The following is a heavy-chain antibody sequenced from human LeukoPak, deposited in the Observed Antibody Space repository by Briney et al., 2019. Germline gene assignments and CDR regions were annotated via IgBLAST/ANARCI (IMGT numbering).Heavy chain of an antibody. V-gene: IGHV1-46*01. CDR3: ASGYDRPYFDY. Sequence: ASVKVSCKASGYTFTGYYMHWVRQAPGQGLEWMGIINPSGGSTSYAQKFQGRVTMTRDMSTSTVYMELSSLRSEDTAVYYCASGYDRPYFDYWGQGTLVTVSS. D-gene: IGHD5-12*01. CDR1: GYTFTGYY. CDR2: INPSGGST. J-gene: IGHJ4*02.